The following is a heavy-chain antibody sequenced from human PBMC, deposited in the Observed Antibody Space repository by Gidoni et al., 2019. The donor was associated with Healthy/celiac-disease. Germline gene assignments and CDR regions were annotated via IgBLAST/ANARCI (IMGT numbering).Heavy chain of an antibody. CDR3: ATLTYYYDSSGYLPSDY. V-gene: IGHV1-46*01. CDR2: INPSGGST. D-gene: IGHD3-22*01. Sequence: QVQLVQSVAEVTKPGASVKVSCKASGYTFTSYYMHWVRQAPGQGLEWMGIINPSGGSTSYAQKFQGRVTMTRDTSTSTVYMELSSLRSEDTAVYYCATLTYYYDSSGYLPSDYWGQGTLVTVSS. CDR1: GYTFTSYY. J-gene: IGHJ4*02.